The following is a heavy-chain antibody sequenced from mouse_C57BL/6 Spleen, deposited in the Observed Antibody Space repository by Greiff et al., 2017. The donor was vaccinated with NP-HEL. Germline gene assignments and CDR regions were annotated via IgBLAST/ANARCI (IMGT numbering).Heavy chain of an antibody. J-gene: IGHJ2*01. D-gene: IGHD4-1*01. V-gene: IGHV1-64*01. CDR3: ARPLLGRWGLYYFDY. Sequence: QVQLQQPGAELVKPGASVKLSCKASGYTFTSYWMHWVKQRPGQGLEWIGKIHPNSGSTNYNEKLKSKATLTVDKSSSTAYMQLSSLTSEDSAVYYCARPLLGRWGLYYFDYWGQGTTLTVSS. CDR1: GYTFTSYW. CDR2: IHPNSGST.